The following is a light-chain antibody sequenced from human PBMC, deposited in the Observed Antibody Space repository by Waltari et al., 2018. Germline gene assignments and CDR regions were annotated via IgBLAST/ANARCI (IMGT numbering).Light chain of an antibody. CDR2: DAS. V-gene: IGKV1-12*01. J-gene: IGKJ4*01. CDR1: QDISRW. CDR3: QHGNTFPLT. Sequence: DIQMTQSPSSVSASVGHRVIITCRASQDISRWLAWDQQTPGKAPKFLIYDASTLQSGVPSRFSGTGSGTEFTLTISSLQPEDFATYYCQHGNTFPLTFGGGTKVEIK.